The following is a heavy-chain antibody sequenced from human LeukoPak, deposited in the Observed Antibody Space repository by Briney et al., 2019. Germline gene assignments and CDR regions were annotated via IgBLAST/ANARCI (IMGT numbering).Heavy chain of an antibody. V-gene: IGHV3-53*01. J-gene: IGHJ4*02. CDR2: IYSGGST. Sequence: GGSLRLSCAASGFTVSSNYMSWVRQAPGKGLEWVSVIYSGGSTYYADSVKGRFTISSDNSKNTLYLQMNSLRTEDTAVYYCARYGNYGDYVDYWGQGTLVTVSS. CDR1: GFTVSSNY. CDR3: ARYGNYGDYVDY. D-gene: IGHD4-17*01.